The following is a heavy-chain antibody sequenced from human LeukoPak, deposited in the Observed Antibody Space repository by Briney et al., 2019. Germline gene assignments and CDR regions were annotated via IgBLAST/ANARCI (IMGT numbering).Heavy chain of an antibody. CDR2: INHSGST. V-gene: IGHV4-34*01. CDR3: ASLPGPYYYYMDV. J-gene: IGHJ6*03. CDR1: GGSFSGYY. Sequence: SETLSLTCAVYGGSFSGYYWSRIRQPPGKGLEWIGEINHSGSTNYNPSLKSRVTISVDTSKNQFSLKLSSVTAADTAVYYCASLPGPYYYYMDVWGKGTTVTISS.